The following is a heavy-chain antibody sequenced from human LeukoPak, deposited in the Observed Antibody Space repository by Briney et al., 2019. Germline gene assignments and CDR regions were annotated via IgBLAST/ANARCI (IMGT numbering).Heavy chain of an antibody. J-gene: IGHJ2*01. CDR3: AKEATWGNWYFDH. CDR2: ISGSGGST. V-gene: IGHV3-23*01. CDR1: GFTFSSYA. Sequence: GGSLRLSCAASGFTFSSYAMSLVRQAPGKGLEWVSAISGSGGSTYYADSMKGQFTISRDNSKSTLYLQMTSLRAEDTAVYSCAKEATWGNWYFDHWGRGTLVPVSS. D-gene: IGHD7-27*01.